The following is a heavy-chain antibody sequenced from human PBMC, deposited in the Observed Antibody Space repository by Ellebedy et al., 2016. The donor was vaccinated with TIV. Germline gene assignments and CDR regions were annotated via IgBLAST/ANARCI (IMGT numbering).Heavy chain of an antibody. CDR2: ITCNSGYI. CDR3: ARDGSSWSFDY. Sequence: GGSLRLSCVVSGFSFDDYAMHWVRQGPGKGLVWVSGITCNSGYIGYADSVKGRFTISRDNAKNSLYLQMNSLRDEDAAVYYGARDGSSWSFDYWGQGTLVTVSS. D-gene: IGHD6-13*01. J-gene: IGHJ4*02. CDR1: GFSFDDYA. V-gene: IGHV3-9*01.